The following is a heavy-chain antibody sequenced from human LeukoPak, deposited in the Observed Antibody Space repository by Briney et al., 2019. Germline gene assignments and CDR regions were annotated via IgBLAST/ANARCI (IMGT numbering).Heavy chain of an antibody. CDR3: GTWEHIVVVTAILYAVDI. D-gene: IGHD2-21*02. Sequence: ASVTVSCKVSGYTLTELSMHWVRKAPGKGLEWMGGFDPEDGERIYAQKFQGRVTMTEDTSTDTAYMELSSLRSEDTAVYYCGTWEHIVVVTAILYAVDIWGQGTMGNVSS. CDR1: GYTLTELS. V-gene: IGHV1-24*01. J-gene: IGHJ3*02. CDR2: FDPEDGER.